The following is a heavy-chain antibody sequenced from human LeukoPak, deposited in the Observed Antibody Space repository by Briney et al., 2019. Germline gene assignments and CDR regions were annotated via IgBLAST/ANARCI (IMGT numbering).Heavy chain of an antibody. Sequence: KPGGSLRLSCAASGFTFSSYSMNWVRQAPGKGLEWVSSISSSSSYIYYADSVKGRFTISRDNAKNSLYLQMNSLRAEDTAVYYCARDSRGATYYYDSSGRGAFDIWGQGTMVTVSS. V-gene: IGHV3-21*01. J-gene: IGHJ3*02. CDR2: ISSSSSYI. CDR3: ARDSRGATYYYDSSGRGAFDI. CDR1: GFTFSSYS. D-gene: IGHD3-22*01.